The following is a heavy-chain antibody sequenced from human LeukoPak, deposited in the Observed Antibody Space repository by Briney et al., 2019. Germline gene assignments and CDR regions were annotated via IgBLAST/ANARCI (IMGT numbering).Heavy chain of an antibody. Sequence: PGGSLRLSCAASGFTFSAYWMHWVRQAPGKGLVWVSRISSDGSSISYADSVKGRFTISRDNAKNTLYLQMNSLRAEDTAVYYCARGAIAAAGQDYWGQGTLVTVSS. CDR3: ARGAIAAAGQDY. J-gene: IGHJ4*02. D-gene: IGHD6-13*01. CDR1: GFTFSAYW. CDR2: ISSDGSSI. V-gene: IGHV3-74*01.